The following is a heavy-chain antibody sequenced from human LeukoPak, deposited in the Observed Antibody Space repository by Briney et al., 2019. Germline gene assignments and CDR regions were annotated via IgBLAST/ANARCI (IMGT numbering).Heavy chain of an antibody. CDR2: IYYSGST. V-gene: IGHV4-59*01. Sequence: PSETLSLTCTVSGGSISSYYWSWIRQPPGKGLEWIGYIYYSGSTNYNPSLKSRVTISVDTSKNQFSLKLSSVTAADTAVYYCARVYDDSSGYEYYFDYWGQGTLVTVSS. J-gene: IGHJ4*02. D-gene: IGHD3-22*01. CDR1: GGSISSYY. CDR3: ARVYDDSSGYEYYFDY.